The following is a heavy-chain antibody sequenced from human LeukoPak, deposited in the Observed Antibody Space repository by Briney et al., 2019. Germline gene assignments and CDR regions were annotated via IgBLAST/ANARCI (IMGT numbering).Heavy chain of an antibody. V-gene: IGHV3-23*01. Sequence: PGGSLRLSCAASGFTFSSYAMSWVRQAPGKGLEWVSAISGSGGSTYYADSVKGRITISRDNSKNTLYLQMNSLRAEDTAVYYCAEHRSSRGYFDYWGQGTLVTVSS. CDR2: ISGSGGST. J-gene: IGHJ4*02. CDR3: AEHRSSRGYFDY. CDR1: GFTFSSYA. D-gene: IGHD2-2*01.